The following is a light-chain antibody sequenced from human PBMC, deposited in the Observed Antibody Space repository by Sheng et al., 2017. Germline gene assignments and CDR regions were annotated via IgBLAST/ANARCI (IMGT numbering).Light chain of an antibody. J-gene: IGKJ4*01. CDR1: RSLVHSDGDTY. V-gene: IGKV2-30*02. CDR3: MEGTHWPLT. Sequence: ISCRSSRSLVHSDGDTYLHWFQQRPGQSPGRLIYKVSNRDSGVPDRFSGSGSGTDFTLKISRVEADDVGVYYCMEGTHWPLTFGGGTTVEVK. CDR2: KVS.